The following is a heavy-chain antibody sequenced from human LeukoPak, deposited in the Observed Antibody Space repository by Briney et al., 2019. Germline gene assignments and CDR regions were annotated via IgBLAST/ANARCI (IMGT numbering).Heavy chain of an antibody. J-gene: IGHJ6*03. CDR2: IYTGGST. CDR3: ARGEGTVVPAVKGVYMDV. Sequence: SETLSLTCTVSGGSISSYYWSWIRQPAGKGLEWIGLIYTGGSTNYNPSLKSRVTMSVDTSKNQFSLKLSSVTAADTAVYYCARGEGTVVPAVKGVYMDVWGKGTTVTVSS. V-gene: IGHV4-4*07. D-gene: IGHD2-2*01. CDR1: GGSISSYY.